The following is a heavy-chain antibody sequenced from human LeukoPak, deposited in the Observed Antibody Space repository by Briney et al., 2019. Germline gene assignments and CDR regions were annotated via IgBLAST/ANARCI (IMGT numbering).Heavy chain of an antibody. D-gene: IGHD7-27*01. CDR1: GASISSYY. CDR2: MYYSGGT. V-gene: IGHV4-59*01. J-gene: IGHJ4*02. Sequence: PSETLSLTCRVSGASISSYYWSWIRQPPGKGLEWIGHMYYSGGTTYNPSLKSRVSISLDTSKKHFSLKLSSVTAADTAVYYCAGTGLFFDYWSQGTLVTVSS. CDR3: AGTGLFFDY.